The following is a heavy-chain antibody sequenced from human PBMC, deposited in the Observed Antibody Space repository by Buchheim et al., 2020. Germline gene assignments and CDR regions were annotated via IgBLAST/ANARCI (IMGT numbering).Heavy chain of an antibody. CDR2: IRISSSTI. Sequence: EVQLVESGGGLVQSGGSLRLSCAASGFTFSNYPMNWVRQAPGKGLEWVSYIRISSSTIYYADSVKGRFTISSDDAKNPLYLQMNSLRDEDTAVYYCATGVPLADWGQGTL. V-gene: IGHV3-48*02. J-gene: IGHJ4*02. CDR3: ATGVPLAD. CDR1: GFTFSNYP.